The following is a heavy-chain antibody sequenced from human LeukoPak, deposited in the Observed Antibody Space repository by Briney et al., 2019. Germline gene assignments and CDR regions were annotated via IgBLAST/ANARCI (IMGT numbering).Heavy chain of an antibody. CDR3: AGIGYCGGGSCTDFDY. Sequence: SVKVSCKASGGTFSSYAISWVRQAPGQGLEWMGGIIPIFHTANYAQKFQGRVTITADESASTAYMELSSLRSEDSAVYYCAGIGYCGGGSCTDFDYWGQGTLVTVSS. J-gene: IGHJ4*02. D-gene: IGHD2-15*01. V-gene: IGHV1-69*13. CDR1: GGTFSSYA. CDR2: IIPIFHTA.